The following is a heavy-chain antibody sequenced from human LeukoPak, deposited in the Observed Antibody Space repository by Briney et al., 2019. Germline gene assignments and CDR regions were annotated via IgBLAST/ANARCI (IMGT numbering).Heavy chain of an antibody. V-gene: IGHV3-53*05. CDR1: GFPVSSNY. Sequence: GGSLRLSCAASGFPVSSNYMSWVRQAPGKGLEWVSVIYSGADTYYAESVKGRFTISRDNAKNSLYLQMNSLRAEDMALYYCAKGPYSSGWYYFDYWGQGTLVTVSS. D-gene: IGHD6-19*01. CDR3: AKGPYSSGWYYFDY. J-gene: IGHJ4*02. CDR2: IYSGADT.